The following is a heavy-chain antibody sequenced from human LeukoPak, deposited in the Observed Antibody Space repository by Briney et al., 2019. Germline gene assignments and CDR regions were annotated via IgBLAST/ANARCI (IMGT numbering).Heavy chain of an antibody. CDR2: ISYDGSEK. D-gene: IGHD1-1*01. CDR3: ARDHNYAFDN. V-gene: IGHV3-30*03. CDR1: GFTFSNYG. Sequence: SGGSLRLSCAVSGFTFSNYGLHWVRQAPGKGLEWVAVISYDGSEKYYADSVKGRFTISRDNSKSTLYLQMNTVRGDDTAVYYCARDHNYAFDNWGQGTLVSVSS. J-gene: IGHJ4*02.